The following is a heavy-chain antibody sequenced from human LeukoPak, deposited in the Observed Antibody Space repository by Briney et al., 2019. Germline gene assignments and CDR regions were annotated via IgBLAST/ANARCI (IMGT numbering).Heavy chain of an antibody. CDR2: IYHSGST. D-gene: IGHD3-16*01. CDR3: AASSGVTLGRF. J-gene: IGHJ4*02. Sequence: PSGTLSLTCAVSGGSISSSNWWSWVRQPPGKGLEWIGEIYHSGSTKHNPSLMSRVTMSVDKSKNQFSLRLSSVTAADTAVYYCAASSGVTLGRFWGQGALVSVSS. V-gene: IGHV4-4*02. CDR1: GGSISSSNW.